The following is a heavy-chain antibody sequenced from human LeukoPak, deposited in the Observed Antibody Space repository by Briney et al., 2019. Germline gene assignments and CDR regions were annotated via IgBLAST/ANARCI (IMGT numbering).Heavy chain of an antibody. V-gene: IGHV4-4*07. CDR3: ARATRERSWIQHLAVTYYYMDV. D-gene: IGHD5-18*01. CDR2: IYTSGST. CDR1: GGSISSYY. J-gene: IGHJ6*03. Sequence: SETLSLTCTVSGGSISSYYWSWIRQPAGKGLEWIGRIYTSGSTNYNPSLKSRVTMSVDSSKNQYSLRLSSVTAADTAVYYCARATRERSWIQHLAVTYYYMDVWGKGTTVTVSS.